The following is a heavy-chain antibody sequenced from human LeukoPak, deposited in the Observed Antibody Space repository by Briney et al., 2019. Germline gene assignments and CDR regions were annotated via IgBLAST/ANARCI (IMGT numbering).Heavy chain of an antibody. J-gene: IGHJ4*02. D-gene: IGHD1-26*01. V-gene: IGHV3-23*01. CDR1: GFTFTNYA. Sequence: AGGSLRLSCAASGFTFTNYAMTWVRQAPGKGLEWVSGISDYGVSTFYADSVKGRFTISRDNSKNTLSLQMNSLRAEDTAVYYCAKDGGSYSPYYFDYWGQGTLVTVSS. CDR2: ISDYGVST. CDR3: AKDGGSYSPYYFDY.